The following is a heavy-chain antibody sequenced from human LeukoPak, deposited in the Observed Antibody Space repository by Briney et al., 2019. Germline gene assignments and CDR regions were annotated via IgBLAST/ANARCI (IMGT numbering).Heavy chain of an antibody. CDR3: AKAGPGSLYYYYGMDV. V-gene: IGHV3-23*01. CDR2: ISGSGGST. J-gene: IGHJ6*02. Sequence: PGGSLRLSCAASGFTFSSYAMSWVRQAPGKGLEWVSAISGSGGSTYYADSVKGRFTISRDNSKNTLYLQMNSLRAEDTAVYYCAKAGPGSLYYYYGMDVWGQGTTVTVSS. D-gene: IGHD7-27*01. CDR1: GFTFSSYA.